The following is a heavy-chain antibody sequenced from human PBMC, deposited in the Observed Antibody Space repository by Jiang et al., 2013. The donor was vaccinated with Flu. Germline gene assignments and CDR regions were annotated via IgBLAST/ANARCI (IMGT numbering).Heavy chain of an antibody. V-gene: IGHV4-59*08. D-gene: IGHD2-2*01. Sequence: KPSETLSLICNVSGGSMNTYYWSWIRQPPGAALEWIGYIYYNGNTNYSPSLKSRVTMSVDMAKSQFSLKLRSVSAADTAVYYCARHTSRYWYFDLWGRGTLVTVSS. CDR3: ARHTSRYWYFDL. J-gene: IGHJ2*01. CDR1: GGSMNTYY. CDR2: IYYNGNT.